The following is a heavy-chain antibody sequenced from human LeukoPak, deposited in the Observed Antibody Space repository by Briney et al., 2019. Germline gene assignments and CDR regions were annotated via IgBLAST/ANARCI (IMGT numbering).Heavy chain of an antibody. CDR3: ARKRGYCTNGVCSWGMNV. CDR2: INHSGST. Sequence: SETLSLTCAVYGGSFSGYYWSWIRQPPGKGLEWIGEINHSGSTNYNPSLKSRVTISVDTSKNQFSLKLSSVTAADTAVYYCARKRGYCTNGVCSWGMNVWGQGTTVTVSS. J-gene: IGHJ6*02. D-gene: IGHD2-8*01. CDR1: GGSFSGYY. V-gene: IGHV4-34*01.